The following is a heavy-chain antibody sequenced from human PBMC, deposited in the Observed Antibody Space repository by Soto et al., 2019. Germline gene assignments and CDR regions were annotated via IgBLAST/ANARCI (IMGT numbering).Heavy chain of an antibody. J-gene: IGHJ4*02. V-gene: IGHV3-23*01. CDR2: IGGSDGST. Sequence: GGSLRLSCAASGFTFSSYVMGWVRQAPGKGLEWVSTIGGSDGSTYYADSAKGRFTISRDNSKNTLYLQMNSLRAEDTAVYYCAKDLLGAYDSSGCPCYFDYWGQGTLVTVSS. CDR3: AKDLLGAYDSSGCPCYFDY. CDR1: GFTFSSYV. D-gene: IGHD3-22*01.